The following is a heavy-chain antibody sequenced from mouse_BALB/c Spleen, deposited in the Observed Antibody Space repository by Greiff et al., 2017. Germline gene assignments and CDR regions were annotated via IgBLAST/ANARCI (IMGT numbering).Heavy chain of an antibody. CDR3: ARDRGYGSSYAMDY. D-gene: IGHD1-1*01. Sequence: EVKLMESGGGLVKPGGSLKLSCAASGFTFSDYYMYWVRQTPEKRLEWVATISDGGSYTYYPDSVKGRFTISRDNAKNNLYLQMSSLKSEDTAMYYCARDRGYGSSYAMDYWGQGTSVTVSS. CDR2: ISDGGSYT. J-gene: IGHJ4*01. V-gene: IGHV5-4*02. CDR1: GFTFSDYY.